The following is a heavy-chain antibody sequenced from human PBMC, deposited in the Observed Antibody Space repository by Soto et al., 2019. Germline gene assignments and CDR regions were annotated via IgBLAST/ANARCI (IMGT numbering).Heavy chain of an antibody. D-gene: IGHD5-18*01. CDR1: GGSISSYY. Sequence: PSETLSLTCTVSGGSISSYYWSWIRQPPGKGLEWIGYIYYSGSTNYNPSLKSRVTISVDTSKNQFSLKLSSVTAADTAVYYCARGLGQLWDYYYYGMDVWGQGTTVTVSS. CDR2: IYYSGST. J-gene: IGHJ6*02. V-gene: IGHV4-59*12. CDR3: ARGLGQLWDYYYYGMDV.